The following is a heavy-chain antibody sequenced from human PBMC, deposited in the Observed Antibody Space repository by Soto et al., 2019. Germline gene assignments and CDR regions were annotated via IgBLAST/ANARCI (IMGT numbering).Heavy chain of an antibody. CDR2: ISAYNGDT. J-gene: IGHJ4*02. V-gene: IGHV1-18*01. CDR3: VRDPDGHIDFDY. Sequence: GASVKVSCKASGYTFASYGISWGRQAPGQGLEWMSWISAYNGDTNYAQKVQGRVTMTTDTSTSTAFMELRSLRFDDTAVYYCVRDPDGHIDFDYWGQGTLVTVSS. CDR1: GYTFASYG.